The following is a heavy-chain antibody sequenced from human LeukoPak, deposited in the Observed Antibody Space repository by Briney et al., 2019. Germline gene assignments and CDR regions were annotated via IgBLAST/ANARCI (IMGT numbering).Heavy chain of an antibody. V-gene: IGHV3-30*03. CDR3: AREDNPLWFDP. D-gene: IGHD1-1*01. Sequence: PGRSLRLSCAASGFTFSNYGMHWVRQAPGKGLEWVAVISYDGSSKYYADSVKGRFTISRDNSNNTVHLQMNSLRPDDSALYYCAREDNPLWFDPWGQGTLVTVSP. CDR2: ISYDGSSK. CDR1: GFTFSNYG. J-gene: IGHJ5*02.